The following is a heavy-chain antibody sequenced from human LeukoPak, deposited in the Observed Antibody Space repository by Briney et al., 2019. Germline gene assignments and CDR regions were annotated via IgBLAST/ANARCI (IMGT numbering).Heavy chain of an antibody. J-gene: IGHJ4*02. CDR1: GGSICSYY. CDR3: ARETLGFLDY. Sequence: SETLSLTCTVSGGSICSYYWSWIRQPPGKGLEWIGYIYYSGSTNYNPSLKSRVTISVDTSKNQFSLKLSSVTAADTAVYYCARETLGFLDYWGQGTLVTVSS. CDR2: IYYSGST. D-gene: IGHD7-27*01. V-gene: IGHV4-59*12.